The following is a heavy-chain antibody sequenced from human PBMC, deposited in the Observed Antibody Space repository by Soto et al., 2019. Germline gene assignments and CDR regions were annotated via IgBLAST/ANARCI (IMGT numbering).Heavy chain of an antibody. Sequence: EVQLVESGGGLVQPGGSLRLSCAASGFTFSSYSMNWVRQAPGKGLEWVSYISSSSSTIYYADSVKGRFTISRDNAKNSLYLQMNSLRAEDTAVYYCASRGSGSYGWFDPWGQGTLVTVSS. CDR2: ISSSSSTI. CDR1: GFTFSSYS. J-gene: IGHJ5*02. CDR3: ASRGSGSYGWFDP. V-gene: IGHV3-48*01. D-gene: IGHD1-26*01.